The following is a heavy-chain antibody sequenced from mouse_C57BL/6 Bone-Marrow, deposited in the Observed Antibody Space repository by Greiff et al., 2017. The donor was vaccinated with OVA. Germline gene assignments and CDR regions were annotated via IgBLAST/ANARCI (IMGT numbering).Heavy chain of an antibody. CDR1: GFTFSSYA. D-gene: IGHD1-1*01. CDR2: ISDGGSYT. CDR3: ARPLYYYGSSPGMDY. J-gene: IGHJ4*01. Sequence: EVKVVESGGGLVKPGGSLKLSCAASGFTFSSYAMSWVRQTPEKRLEWVATISDGGSYTYYPDNVKGRFTISRDNAKNNLYLQMSHLKSEDTAMXYCARPLYYYGSSPGMDYWGQGTSVTVSS. V-gene: IGHV5-4*03.